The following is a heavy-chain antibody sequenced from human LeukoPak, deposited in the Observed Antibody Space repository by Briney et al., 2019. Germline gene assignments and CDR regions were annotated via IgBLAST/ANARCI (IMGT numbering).Heavy chain of an antibody. CDR3: ARGPSSSGKPGY. CDR1: GFTFSSYS. CDR2: ISSSSSYI. J-gene: IGHJ4*02. D-gene: IGHD6-6*01. V-gene: IGHV3-21*01. Sequence: GGSLRLSCAASGFTFSSYSMNWVRQAPGKGLEWVSSISSSSSYIYYADSVKGRFTISRDNAKNSLYLQMNSLRAEDTAVYYCARGPSSSGKPGYWGQGTLVTVSS.